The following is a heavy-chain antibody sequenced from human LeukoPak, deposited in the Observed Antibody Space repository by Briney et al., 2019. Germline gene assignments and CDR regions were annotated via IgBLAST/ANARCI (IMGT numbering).Heavy chain of an antibody. CDR1: GFSVSGNW. CDR3: ARGSGAYGDFDY. D-gene: IGHD6-19*01. CDR2: INSDGSST. J-gene: IGHJ4*02. Sequence: GGSLRLSCAASGFSVSGNWMHWVRKAPGKGLVWVSRINSDGSSTNYAGSVRGRFTISRDNAKNTVYLQVNSLRVEDTAVYYCARGSGAYGDFDYWGQGTLVTVSS. V-gene: IGHV3-74*01.